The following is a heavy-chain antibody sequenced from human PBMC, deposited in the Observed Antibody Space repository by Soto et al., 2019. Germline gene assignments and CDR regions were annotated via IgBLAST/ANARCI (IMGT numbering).Heavy chain of an antibody. CDR2: ITSNGAST. J-gene: IGHJ4*02. CDR3: ARENYYFIDY. Sequence: QVHLVESGGGLVQPGGSLRLSCAASGFTFSNHFMTWIRHIPGKGLEWVSFITSNGASTNYADSVKGRFTISRDNAKNSLFLQMNNMRAEDTAMYYCARENYYFIDYWGQGNLVIVSS. CDR1: GFTFSNHF. D-gene: IGHD3-10*01. V-gene: IGHV3-11*06.